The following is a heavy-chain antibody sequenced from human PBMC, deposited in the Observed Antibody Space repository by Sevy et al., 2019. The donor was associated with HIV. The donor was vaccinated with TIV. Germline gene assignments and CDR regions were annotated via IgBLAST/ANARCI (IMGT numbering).Heavy chain of an antibody. CDR2: IWLTGAT. J-gene: IGHJ4*02. Sequence: HGGSLRLSCTVSGFTVSSNFISWVRQAPGKGLEWVSVIWLTGATYYADSVKGRFTIPRDNSKNTVYLDMNSLRAEDTAVYYCARGKHVSDYYGSFDYWGQGTLVTVSS. D-gene: IGHD3-3*01. V-gene: IGHV3-53*01. CDR3: ARGKHVSDYYGSFDY. CDR1: GFTVSSNF.